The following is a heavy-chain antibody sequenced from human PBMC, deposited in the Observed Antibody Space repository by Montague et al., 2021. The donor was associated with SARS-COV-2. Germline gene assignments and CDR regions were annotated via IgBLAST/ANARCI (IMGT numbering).Heavy chain of an antibody. CDR1: GFSLSTSGMC. Sequence: PALVKPTQTLTLTCTFSGFSLSTSGMCVSWIRQPPGKALEWLALIDWADDKYYSTSLKTRLTISKYTSKNQVVLTMTNMDPVDTATYYCARTYYDILTGYYTYDYWGQGALVTVSS. V-gene: IGHV2-70*01. D-gene: IGHD3-9*01. CDR3: ARTYYDILTGYYTYDY. CDR2: IDWADDK. J-gene: IGHJ4*02.